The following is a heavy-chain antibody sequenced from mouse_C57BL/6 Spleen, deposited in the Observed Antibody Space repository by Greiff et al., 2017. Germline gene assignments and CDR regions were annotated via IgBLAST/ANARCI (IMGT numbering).Heavy chain of an antibody. D-gene: IGHD1-1*01. CDR1: GYTFTDYY. J-gene: IGHJ1*03. V-gene: IGHV1-26*01. Sequence: VQLQQSGPELVKPGASVKISCKASGYTFTDYYMNWVKQSHGKSLEWIGDINPNNGGTSYNQKFKGKATLTVDKSSSTAYMELRSLTSEDSAVYYCARSKRDYYGSSPYWYFDVWGTGTTVTVSS. CDR3: ARSKRDYYGSSPYWYFDV. CDR2: INPNNGGT.